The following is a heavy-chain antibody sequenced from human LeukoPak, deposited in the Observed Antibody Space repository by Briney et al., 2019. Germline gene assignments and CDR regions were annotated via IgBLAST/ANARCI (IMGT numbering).Heavy chain of an antibody. CDR2: ISYDGSNK. CDR1: GFTFSSYD. Sequence: GGSLRLSCAASGFTFSSYDMHWVRQAPGKGLEWVAVISYDGSNKYYADSVKGRFTISRDNSKNTLYLQMNSLRADDTAVYYCAKAATHSFFDYWGQGTLVTVSS. CDR3: AKAATHSFFDY. V-gene: IGHV3-30*18. J-gene: IGHJ4*02. D-gene: IGHD1-1*01.